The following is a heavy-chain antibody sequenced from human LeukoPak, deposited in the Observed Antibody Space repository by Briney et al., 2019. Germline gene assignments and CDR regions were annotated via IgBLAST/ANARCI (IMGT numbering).Heavy chain of an antibody. CDR3: ARDPLPAKNGRPPN. CDR1: GGTFSSYA. J-gene: IGHJ4*02. CDR2: INPNSGGT. V-gene: IGHV1-2*02. Sequence: ASVKVSCKASGGTFSSYAFSWVRQAPGQGLEWMGWINPNSGGTNYAQKFQGRVTMTRDTSISTAYMELSRLRSDDTAVYYCARDPLPAKNGRPPNWGQGTLVTVSS. D-gene: IGHD2-8*01.